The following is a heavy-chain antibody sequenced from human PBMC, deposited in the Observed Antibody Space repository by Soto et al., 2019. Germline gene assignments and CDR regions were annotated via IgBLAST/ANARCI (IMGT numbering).Heavy chain of an antibody. D-gene: IGHD3-10*01. Sequence: WGSLRLSCAASGFTVSSNYMSWVRQAPGKGLEWVSVIYSGGSTYYADSVKGRFTISRDNSKNTLYLQMNSLRAEDTAVYYCARESGVAFGDYYMDVWGKGTTVTVSS. CDR1: GFTVSSNY. J-gene: IGHJ6*03. CDR2: IYSGGST. CDR3: ARESGVAFGDYYMDV. V-gene: IGHV3-66*01.